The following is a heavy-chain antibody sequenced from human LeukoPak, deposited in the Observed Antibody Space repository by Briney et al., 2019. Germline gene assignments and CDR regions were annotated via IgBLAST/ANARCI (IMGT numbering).Heavy chain of an antibody. V-gene: IGHV1-3*03. CDR2: INAGNGNT. D-gene: IGHD5-18*01. Sequence: ASVKVSCKASGYTFTSYAMHWVRQAPGQRLEWMGWINAGNGNTKYSQEFQGRVTITRDTSASTAYMELSSLRSEDMAVYYCARDCFDSYGYGWFDYRGQGTLVTVSS. CDR1: GYTFTSYA. J-gene: IGHJ4*02. CDR3: ARDCFDSYGYGWFDY.